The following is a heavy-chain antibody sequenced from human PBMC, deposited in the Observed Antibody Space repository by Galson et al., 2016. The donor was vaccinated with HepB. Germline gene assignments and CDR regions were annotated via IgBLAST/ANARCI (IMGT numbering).Heavy chain of an antibody. CDR3: ATDRGRSPFDY. V-gene: IGHV3-48*02. D-gene: IGHD3-16*01. J-gene: IGHJ4*02. Sequence: SLRLSCAVSGFTFRTYSMNWVRQAPGKGLEWISYISSSGATIHYADSVKGRFTISRDNARNSLYLQINSLRDEDTAVYYCATDRGRSPFDYWGQGTLVTVSS. CDR1: GFTFRTYS. CDR2: ISSSGATI.